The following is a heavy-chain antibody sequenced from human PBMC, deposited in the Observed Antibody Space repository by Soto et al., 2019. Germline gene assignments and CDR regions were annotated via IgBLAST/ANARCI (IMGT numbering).Heavy chain of an antibody. CDR1: GYTFNTYG. CDR2: ISGHNDNT. D-gene: IGHD6-13*01. J-gene: IGHJ3*02. V-gene: IGHV1-18*04. Sequence: GASVKVSCKASGYTFNTYGISWVRQAPGQGLEWMGWISGHNDNTIYAQKIQGRVTMTTDTSTSTAYMELRSLRSDDTAVYYCARDFHQYSSSWFDTFAIWGQGTMVTVSS. CDR3: ARDFHQYSSSWFDTFAI.